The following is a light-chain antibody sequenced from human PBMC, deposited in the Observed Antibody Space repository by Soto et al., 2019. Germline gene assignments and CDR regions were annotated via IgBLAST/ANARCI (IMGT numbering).Light chain of an antibody. Sequence: DIQMTQSPSSVSASVGDRGTLTCRASQGIGDRLAWYQQKPGKVPQLLIYFASTLGSGVPSRFSGSGSGTDFILTINNLQADDFATYYCLHTYSFPRTVGKGTKVDIK. V-gene: IGKV1-12*01. J-gene: IGKJ1*01. CDR1: QGIGDR. CDR3: LHTYSFPRT. CDR2: FAS.